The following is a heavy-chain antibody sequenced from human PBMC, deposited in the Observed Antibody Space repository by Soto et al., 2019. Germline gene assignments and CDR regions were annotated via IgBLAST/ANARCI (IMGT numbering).Heavy chain of an antibody. V-gene: IGHV3-30-3*01. CDR3: ARDYYRFNSGYGFSMDV. CDR1: GFTFSSYA. CDR2: ISYDGSNK. J-gene: IGHJ6*02. Sequence: HPGGSLRLSCAASGFTFSSYAMHWVRQAPGKGLEWVAVISYDGSNKYYADSVKGRFTIPRDNSKNTLYLQMNSLRAEDTAVYYCARDYYRFNSGYGFSMDVWGQGTTVTVSS. D-gene: IGHD5-12*01.